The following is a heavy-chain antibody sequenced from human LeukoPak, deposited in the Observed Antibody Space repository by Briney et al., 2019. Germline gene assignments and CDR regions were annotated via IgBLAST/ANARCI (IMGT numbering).Heavy chain of an antibody. CDR3: ARAVITVAGQFDS. V-gene: IGHV3-23*01. CDR2: ISGSGGGT. CDR1: GFTFSRYV. D-gene: IGHD6-19*01. Sequence: GGSLRLSCVASGFTFSRYVMSWVRQAPGKGLEWVLAISGSGGGTYYADSVKGRFTISRDNSKNTLYVKMNSLRAEDTAAYFCARAVITVAGQFDSWGRGTLVTVSS. J-gene: IGHJ4*02.